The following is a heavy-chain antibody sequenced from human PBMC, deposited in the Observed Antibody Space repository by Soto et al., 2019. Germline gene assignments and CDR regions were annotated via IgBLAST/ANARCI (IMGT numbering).Heavy chain of an antibody. CDR1: GFTFSSYW. J-gene: IGHJ6*02. Sequence: GGSLRLSCAASGFTFSSYWMHWVRQAPGKGLVWVSRINSDGSSTSYADSVKGRFTISRDNAKNTLYLQMNSLRAEDTAVYYCARELGYCSSTSCYRGYYYYGMDVWGQGTTVTVSS. CDR2: INSDGSST. D-gene: IGHD2-2*02. CDR3: ARELGYCSSTSCYRGYYYYGMDV. V-gene: IGHV3-74*01.